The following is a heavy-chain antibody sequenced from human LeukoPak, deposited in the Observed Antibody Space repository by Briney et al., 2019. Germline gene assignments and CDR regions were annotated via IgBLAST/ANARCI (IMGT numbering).Heavy chain of an antibody. CDR2: IYTSGNT. D-gene: IGHD3-22*01. J-gene: IGHJ2*01. V-gene: IGHV4-4*07. Sequence: SETLSLTCTVSGGSISSYYWSWIRQPAGKGLEWIGRIYTSGNTNYNPSLKSRVTMSVDTSKNQFSLKLSSVTAADTAVYYCARDRASGIVVATRYFDLWGRGTLVTVSS. CDR1: GGSISSYY. CDR3: ARDRASGIVVATRYFDL.